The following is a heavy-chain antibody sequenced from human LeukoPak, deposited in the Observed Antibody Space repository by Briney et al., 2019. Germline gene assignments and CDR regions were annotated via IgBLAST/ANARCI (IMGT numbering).Heavy chain of an antibody. CDR1: GGSINSYY. Sequence: SETLSLTCTVSGGSINSYYWSWIRQPPGKGLEWIGYIYYSGSTNYNPSLKSRVTISVDTSKNQFSLKLSSVTAADTAVYYCARHPNYCSGGSCYRVDPYYFDYWGQGTLVTVSS. CDR2: IYYSGST. J-gene: IGHJ4*02. CDR3: ARHPNYCSGGSCYRVDPYYFDY. V-gene: IGHV4-59*08. D-gene: IGHD2-15*01.